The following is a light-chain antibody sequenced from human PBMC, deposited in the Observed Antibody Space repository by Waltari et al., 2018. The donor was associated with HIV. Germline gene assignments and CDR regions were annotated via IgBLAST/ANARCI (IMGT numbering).Light chain of an antibody. CDR1: QDISSY. Sequence: DIQMTQYPSSLSASVGDRVTITCQASQDISSYLHWYQQKPGKAPKLLIYDASNLETGVPSRFSGSGSGTDFTFTISSLQPEDIATYYCQQYDNLLTFGGGTKVEIK. CDR2: DAS. J-gene: IGKJ4*01. V-gene: IGKV1-33*01. CDR3: QQYDNLLT.